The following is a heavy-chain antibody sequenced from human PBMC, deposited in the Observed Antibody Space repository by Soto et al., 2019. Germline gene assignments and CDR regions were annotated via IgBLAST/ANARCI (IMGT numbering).Heavy chain of an antibody. D-gene: IGHD2-21*02. V-gene: IGHV3-30-3*01. CDR2: ISYDGGDK. J-gene: IGHJ4*02. CDR3: VRGGGFCGGDCYKGGSDY. CDR1: GFPFSPYT. Sequence: QVQLVDSGGGVVQPGRSLRLSCAASGFPFSPYTMHWVRQAPGKGLEWVALISYDGGDKYYADSVKGRFTISRDNSKNTLYLQMNSLRPEDTAVYYCVRGGGFCGGDCYKGGSDYWGQGTLVTVSS.